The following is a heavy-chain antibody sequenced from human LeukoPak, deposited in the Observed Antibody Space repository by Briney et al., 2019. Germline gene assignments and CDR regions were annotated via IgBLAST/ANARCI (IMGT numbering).Heavy chain of an antibody. V-gene: IGHV4-38-2*02. Sequence: PSETLSLTCSVSGYSISSGYYWGWIRQPPGKGLEWIGSIYQSGTTSYNPSLKSRVTISVDTSKNQFSLKLSSVTAADTAVYSCARDQSLKFDWFLFFDYWGQGTLVTVSS. D-gene: IGHD3-9*01. J-gene: IGHJ4*02. CDR1: GYSISSGYY. CDR3: ARDQSLKFDWFLFFDY. CDR2: IYQSGTT.